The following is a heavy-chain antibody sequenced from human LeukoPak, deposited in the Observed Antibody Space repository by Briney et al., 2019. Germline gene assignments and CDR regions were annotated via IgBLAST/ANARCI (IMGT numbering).Heavy chain of an antibody. D-gene: IGHD2-15*01. CDR3: AKDLRVVGESSAGPLDH. V-gene: IGHV3-23*01. CDR2: ISGSGYTI. CDR1: GFIFSTYA. Sequence: GGSLRLSCAASGFIFSTYAISWVRQAPGRGLECVASISGSGYTIYYADSVKGRFTISRDNSKNTLYLQVNSLRAEDTAIYYCAKDLRVVGESSAGPLDHWGQGTLVTVSS. J-gene: IGHJ4*02.